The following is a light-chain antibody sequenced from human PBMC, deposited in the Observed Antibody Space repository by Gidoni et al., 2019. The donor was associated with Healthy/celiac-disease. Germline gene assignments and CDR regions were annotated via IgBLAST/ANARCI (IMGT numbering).Light chain of an antibody. CDR3: QQSYSTPPIT. V-gene: IGKV1-39*01. CDR2: AAS. Sequence: DIQMTQSPSSLSASVGDRVTITCRASQSISSYLNWYQQKPGKAPKLLIYAASSLQSGVPARLSGRGYGKDFTLTSSRLQPEDFATYYCQQSYSTPPITFGKGTRLEIK. CDR1: QSISSY. J-gene: IGKJ5*01.